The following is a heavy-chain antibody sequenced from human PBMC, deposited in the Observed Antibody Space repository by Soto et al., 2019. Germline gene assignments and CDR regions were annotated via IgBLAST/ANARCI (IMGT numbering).Heavy chain of an antibody. CDR1: GYSFTSYW. D-gene: IGHD3-10*01. J-gene: IGHJ6*02. CDR2: IYPGVSDT. CDR3: ARHFPRYYGSGSYYNYYYYGMDV. V-gene: IGHV5-51*01. Sequence: PGESLKISCKGSGYSFTSYWIGWVRQMPGKGLEWMGIIYPGVSDTRYSPSFQGQVTISADKSISTAYLQWSSLKASDTAMYYCARHFPRYYGSGSYYNYYYYGMDVWGQGTTVTVSS.